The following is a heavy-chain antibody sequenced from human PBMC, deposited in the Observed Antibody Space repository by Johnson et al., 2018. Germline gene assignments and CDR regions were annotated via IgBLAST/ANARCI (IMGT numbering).Heavy chain of an antibody. V-gene: IGHV1-8*01. CDR1: GYTFTNYD. Sequence: VQLLESGAEVKKPGASVKVACKASGYTFTNYDINWVRQATGQGLEWMGWMNPNSGNTGYAQKFQGRVTMTRNTSISTAYMEVSSLRSEDTAVYYCARGSSSAMAYGMDVWGQGTTVTVSS. CDR2: MNPNSGNT. D-gene: IGHD5-18*01. J-gene: IGHJ6*02. CDR3: ARGSSSAMAYGMDV.